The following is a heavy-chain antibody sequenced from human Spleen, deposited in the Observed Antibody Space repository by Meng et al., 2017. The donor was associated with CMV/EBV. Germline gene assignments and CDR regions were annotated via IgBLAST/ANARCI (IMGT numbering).Heavy chain of an antibody. CDR3: AREDSYSFDH. CDR2: IDYSGST. Sequence: TLSLTCTVSGGSITSTNYYWTWIRQPPGKGPEWIGYIDYSGSTFYSPSLKSRLNISLDTSNNQFSLKLSSVTAADTAVYYCAREDSYSFDHWGQGTLVTVSS. D-gene: IGHD5-18*01. J-gene: IGHJ4*02. CDR1: GGSITSTNYY. V-gene: IGHV4-30-4*08.